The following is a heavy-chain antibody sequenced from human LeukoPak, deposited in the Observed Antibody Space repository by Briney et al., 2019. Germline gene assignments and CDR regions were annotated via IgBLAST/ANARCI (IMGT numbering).Heavy chain of an antibody. CDR1: GGSISSYY. CDR3: ARGPLIWGYFDL. Sequence: PSETLSLTCTVPGGSISSYYWSWIRQPAGKGLEWIGRIYTSGSTNYNPSLKSRATISVDKSKNQFSLKLSSVTAADTAVYYCARGPLIWGYFDLWGRGTLVTVSS. CDR2: IYTSGST. J-gene: IGHJ2*01. V-gene: IGHV4-4*07. D-gene: IGHD3-16*01.